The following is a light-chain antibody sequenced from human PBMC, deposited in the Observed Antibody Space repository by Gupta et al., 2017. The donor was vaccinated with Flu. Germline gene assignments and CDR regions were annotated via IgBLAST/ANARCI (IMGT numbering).Light chain of an antibody. CDR1: QSVHSRY. CDR2: STS. Sequence: EIVLTQSPGTLSSSPGERATLSCRASQSVHSRYLAWYQQKPGQAPTLLIYSTSTRATGIPDRFSGSGSGTDFTLTISRLESEDFAVYFCQQDGSSPKTFGPGTKVEVK. CDR3: QQDGSSPKT. V-gene: IGKV3-20*01. J-gene: IGKJ1*01.